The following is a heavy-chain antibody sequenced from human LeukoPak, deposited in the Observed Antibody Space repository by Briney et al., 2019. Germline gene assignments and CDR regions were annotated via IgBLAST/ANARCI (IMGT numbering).Heavy chain of an antibody. CDR2: ISSSSSTI. CDR1: GRAFSSYS. D-gene: IGHD2-15*01. Sequence: GGSLRLSCVASGRAFSSYSMNWVRQPPGKGLEWISYISSSSSTIYYADSVKGRFTISRDNSKNTLYLQMNSLRAEDTAVYYCAKLGIVVVVAATTWFDPWGQGTLVTVSS. J-gene: IGHJ5*02. V-gene: IGHV3-48*01. CDR3: AKLGIVVVVAATTWFDP.